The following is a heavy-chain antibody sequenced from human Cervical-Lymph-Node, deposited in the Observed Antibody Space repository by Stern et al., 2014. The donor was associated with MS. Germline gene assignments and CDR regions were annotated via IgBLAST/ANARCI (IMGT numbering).Heavy chain of an antibody. CDR1: GDAISGGFY. V-gene: IGHV4-61*08. Sequence: QVQLQESGPGLVKPSETLSLTCTVSGDAISGGFYWSWIRQSPVKGLEWIGHIYYRGTTKYNPSLTSRVTLSVDTSRNQFSLTLTSVTAADTAVYYCARLQAEMAEPYFFDTWGQGTLITVSS. D-gene: IGHD2-21*01. J-gene: IGHJ5*02. CDR2: IYYRGTT. CDR3: ARLQAEMAEPYFFDT.